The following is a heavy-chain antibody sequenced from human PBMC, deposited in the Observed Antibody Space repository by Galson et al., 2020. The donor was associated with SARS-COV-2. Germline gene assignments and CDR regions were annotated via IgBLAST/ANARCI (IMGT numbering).Heavy chain of an antibody. D-gene: IGHD3-22*01. V-gene: IGHV3-30*18. CDR1: GFTFSSYG. CDR2: ISYDGSNK. J-gene: IGHJ4*02. Sequence: TGGSLRLSCAASGFTFSSYGMHWVRQATGKGLERVAVISYDGSNKYYADSVKVRFTISRDNSKNTLYLQMNSLRAEDTAVYYCAKAWAHYYDSSGYVVDYWGQGTLVTVSS. CDR3: AKAWAHYYDSSGYVVDY.